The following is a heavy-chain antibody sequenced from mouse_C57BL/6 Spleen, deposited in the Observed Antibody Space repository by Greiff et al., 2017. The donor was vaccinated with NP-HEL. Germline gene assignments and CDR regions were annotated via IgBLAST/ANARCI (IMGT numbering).Heavy chain of an antibody. CDR1: GYAFSSSW. CDR2: IYPGDGDT. V-gene: IGHV1-82*01. J-gene: IGHJ1*03. D-gene: IGHD2-4*01. Sequence: QVQLQQSGPELVKPGASVKISCKASGYAFSSSWMNWVKQRPGKGLEWIGRIYPGDGDTNYNGKFKGKATLTADKSSSTAYMQLSSLTSEDSAVYFCGYDYDDGGYFDVWGTGTTVTVSS. CDR3: GYDYDDGGYFDV.